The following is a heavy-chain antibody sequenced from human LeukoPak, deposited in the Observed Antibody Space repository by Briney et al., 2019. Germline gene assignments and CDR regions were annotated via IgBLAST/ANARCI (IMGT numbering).Heavy chain of an antibody. CDR2: ISAYNGNT. D-gene: IGHD3-22*01. V-gene: IGHV1-18*01. Sequence: AAVKVSCKASGYTFTSYGISWVRQAPGQGLEWMGWISAYNGNTNYAQKLQGRVTMTTDTSKSTAYMELRSLGSDDTAVYYCARDLVYDSGGYYHPTYNWFDPWGQGTLVTVS. CDR3: ARDLVYDSGGYYHPTYNWFDP. CDR1: GYTFTSYG. J-gene: IGHJ5*02.